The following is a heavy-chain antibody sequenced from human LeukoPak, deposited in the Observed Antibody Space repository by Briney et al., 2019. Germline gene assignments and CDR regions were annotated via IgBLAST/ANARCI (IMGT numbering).Heavy chain of an antibody. D-gene: IGHD3-10*01. V-gene: IGHV4-59*01. J-gene: IGHJ6*03. CDR1: GDSISTYF. CDR3: ARCKWNVIRGTYYYYMDV. CDR2: ISYSGST. Sequence: NPSETLSLTCIVSGDSISTYFWTWIRQPPGKGLEWIGYISYSGSTNYNPSLKSRVTISVDTSKNQFSLKLSSVTAADTAVYYCARCKWNVIRGTYYYYMDVWGKGTTVTISS.